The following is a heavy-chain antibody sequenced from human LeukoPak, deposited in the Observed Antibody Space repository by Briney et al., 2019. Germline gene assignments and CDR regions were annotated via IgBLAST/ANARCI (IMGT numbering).Heavy chain of an antibody. CDR1: EFVFSDYY. V-gene: IGHV3-11*04. J-gene: IGHJ4*02. CDR3: ARFYSSSGWDY. D-gene: IGHD6-13*01. CDR2: ISDSGSTI. Sequence: PGGSLRLSCAASEFVFSDYYMSWIRQAPGKGLEWVSYISDSGSTIYYADSVKGRFTISRDNAKNSLFLQMSSLTAEDTAVYYCARFYSSSGWDYWGQGTLVTVSS.